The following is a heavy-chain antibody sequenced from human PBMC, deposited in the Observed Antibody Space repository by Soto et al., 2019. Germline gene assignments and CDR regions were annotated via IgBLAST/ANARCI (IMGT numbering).Heavy chain of an antibody. CDR3: ARTSYYGDYAIDY. V-gene: IGHV1-2*04. D-gene: IGHD4-17*01. Sequence: ASVKVSCKASGYTFTGYYMHWVRQAPGQGLEWMGWINPNSGGTNYAQKFQGWVTMTRDTSISTAYMELSRLRSDDTAVYYCARTSYYGDYAIDYWGQGTLVTVSS. CDR1: GYTFTGYY. CDR2: INPNSGGT. J-gene: IGHJ4*02.